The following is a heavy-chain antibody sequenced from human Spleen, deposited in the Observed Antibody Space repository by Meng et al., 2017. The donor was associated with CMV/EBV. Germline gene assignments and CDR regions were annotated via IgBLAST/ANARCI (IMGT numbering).Heavy chain of an antibody. Sequence: CAVYGGSFSGYYWSWIRQPPGKGLEWIGEINHSGSTNYNPSLKSRVTISVDTSKNQFSLRLNSVTAADTAVYYCARRTDFGALFDYWGQGTLVTVSS. CDR3: ARRTDFGALFDY. J-gene: IGHJ4*02. D-gene: IGHD3-10*01. V-gene: IGHV4-34*09. CDR1: GGSFSGYY. CDR2: INHSGST.